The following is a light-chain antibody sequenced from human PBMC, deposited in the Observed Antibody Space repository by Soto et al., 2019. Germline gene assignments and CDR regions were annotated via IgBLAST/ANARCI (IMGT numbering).Light chain of an antibody. Sequence: EIVVTQSPGTLSLSPGERATLSCRASQSVSSSYLAWYQQKPGQAPRLLIYGASSRSTGIPDRFSGSGCGTAFTLAISRLEPEDSAVYYCQPDSSPYTFGQGTKLQLK. V-gene: IGKV3-20*01. J-gene: IGKJ2*01. CDR2: GAS. CDR3: QPDSSPYT. CDR1: QSVSSSY.